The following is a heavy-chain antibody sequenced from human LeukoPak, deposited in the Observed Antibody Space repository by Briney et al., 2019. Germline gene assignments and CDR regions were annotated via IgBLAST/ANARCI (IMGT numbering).Heavy chain of an antibody. CDR3: ARPYCSGGSCYLDY. D-gene: IGHD2-15*01. Sequence: PGGSLRLSCAASGFTFSDYYMSWIRQAPGKGREGGSNISSSGSTIYYADSVKGRFTISRDNAKNSLYLQMNSLRAEDTAVYYCARPYCSGGSCYLDYWGQGTLVTVSS. CDR1: GFTFSDYY. CDR2: ISSSGSTI. V-gene: IGHV3-11*04. J-gene: IGHJ4*02.